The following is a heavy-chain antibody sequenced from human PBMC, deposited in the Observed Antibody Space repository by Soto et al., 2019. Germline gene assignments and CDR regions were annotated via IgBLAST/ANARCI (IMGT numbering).Heavy chain of an antibody. CDR2: IYYSGST. CDR3: ARGSTSAARPSL. D-gene: IGHD6-6*01. CDR1: GGSISSYY. J-gene: IGHJ4*02. V-gene: IGHV4-59*01. Sequence: NPSETLSLTCSVSGGSISSYYWSWIRQPPGKGLEWIGYIYYSGSTNYNPSLKSRVTISVDTSKNQFSLKLSSVTAADTAVYYCARGSTSAARPSLWGQGTLVTVSS.